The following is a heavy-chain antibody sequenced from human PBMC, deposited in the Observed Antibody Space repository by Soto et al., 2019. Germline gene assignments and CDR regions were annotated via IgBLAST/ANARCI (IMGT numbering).Heavy chain of an antibody. V-gene: IGHV3-7*01. CDR2: IKQDGSEK. CDR1: GFTFSSDW. Sequence: GGSLRLSCAASGFTFSSDWMSWVRQAPGKGLEWVANIKQDGSEKYYVDSVKGRFTISRDNAKNSLYLQMNSLRAEDTAVYYCARPYSSGWYYGAFDIWGQGTMVTVS. D-gene: IGHD6-19*01. J-gene: IGHJ3*02. CDR3: ARPYSSGWYYGAFDI.